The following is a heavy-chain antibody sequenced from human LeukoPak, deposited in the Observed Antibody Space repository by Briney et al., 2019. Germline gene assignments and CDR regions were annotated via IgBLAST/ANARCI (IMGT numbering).Heavy chain of an antibody. V-gene: IGHV4-34*01. CDR3: ARGAAGNVRDFDC. Sequence: SETLSLTCAVYGGSFSGYYWSWIRQPPGKGLEWIGEINHSGSTNYNPSLKSRVTISVDTSKNQFSLKLSSVTAADTAVYYCARGAAGNVRDFDCWGQGTLVTVSS. CDR1: GGSFSGYY. CDR2: INHSGST. D-gene: IGHD6-19*01. J-gene: IGHJ4*02.